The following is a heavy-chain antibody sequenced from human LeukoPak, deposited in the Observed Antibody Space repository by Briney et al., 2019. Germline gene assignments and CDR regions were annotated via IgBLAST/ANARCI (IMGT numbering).Heavy chain of an antibody. J-gene: IGHJ4*02. V-gene: IGHV3-21*01. D-gene: IGHD3-22*01. Sequence: GGSLRLSCAASGFTFSSYSMNWVRQAPGKGLEWVSSISSSSSYIYYADSVKGRFTISRDNAKNSLYLQMNSLRAEGTAVYYCARVIPPSYYYDSSGYAISQALDYWGQGTLVTVSS. CDR3: ARVIPPSYYYDSSGYAISQALDY. CDR2: ISSSSSYI. CDR1: GFTFSSYS.